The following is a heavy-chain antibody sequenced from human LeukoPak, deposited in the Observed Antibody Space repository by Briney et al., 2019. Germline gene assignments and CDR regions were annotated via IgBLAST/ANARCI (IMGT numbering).Heavy chain of an antibody. CDR2: ISSSSSYI. V-gene: IGHV3-21*01. Sequence: GGSLRLSCAASGFTFSSYSMNWVRQAPGKGLEWVSSISSSSSYIYYADSVKGRLTISRDNAKNSLYLQMNSLRAEDTAVYYCARDWARTSSDYWGQGTLVTVSS. D-gene: IGHD2-2*01. CDR3: ARDWARTSSDY. J-gene: IGHJ4*02. CDR1: GFTFSSYS.